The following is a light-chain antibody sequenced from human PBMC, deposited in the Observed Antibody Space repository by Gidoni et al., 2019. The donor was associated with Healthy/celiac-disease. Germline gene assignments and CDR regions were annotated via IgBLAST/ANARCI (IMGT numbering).Light chain of an antibody. CDR3: QQYGSSPWT. V-gene: IGKV3-20*01. Sequence: EIVLTQSPGTRALSPGERATLTCRASQSVSSSYLAWYQQKPGQAPRLLIYGASSRATGIPDRFSGSGSGTDFTLTISSLEPEDFAVYYCQQYGSSPWTFGQGTKVEIK. J-gene: IGKJ1*01. CDR1: QSVSSSY. CDR2: GAS.